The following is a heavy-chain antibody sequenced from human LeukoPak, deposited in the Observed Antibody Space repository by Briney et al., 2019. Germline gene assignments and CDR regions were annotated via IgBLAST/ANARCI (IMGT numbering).Heavy chain of an antibody. CDR1: GFTFSSYG. Sequence: GGSLRLSCAASGFTFSSYGMHWVRQAPGKGLEWMAVIWYDGSNKYYADSVKGRFTISRDNSKNTLYLQMNSLRAEDTAVYYCAKDPSYGGKAFDYWGQGTLVTVSS. V-gene: IGHV3-33*06. J-gene: IGHJ4*02. D-gene: IGHD4-23*01. CDR2: IWYDGSNK. CDR3: AKDPSYGGKAFDY.